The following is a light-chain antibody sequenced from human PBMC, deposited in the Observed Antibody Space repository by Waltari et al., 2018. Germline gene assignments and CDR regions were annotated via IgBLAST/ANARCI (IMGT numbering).Light chain of an antibody. CDR3: SSQSSNDVVL. CDR1: RHDVGGYNS. J-gene: IGLJ2*01. Sequence: QSALTQPASVSGSPGQSVTLFCAGTRHDVGGYNSVSLYQEHPGQAPRVIIYDVSDRPSGVSDRFSGSKSGNTASLTISGLQAEDEADYYCSSQSSNDVVLFGGGTKLTVL. CDR2: DVS. V-gene: IGLV2-14*01.